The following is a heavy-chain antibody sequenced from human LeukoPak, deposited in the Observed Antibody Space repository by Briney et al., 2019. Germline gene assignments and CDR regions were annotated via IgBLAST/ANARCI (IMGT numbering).Heavy chain of an antibody. Sequence: GGSLRLSCAASGFTFSSYAMHWVRQAPGKGLEWVAFIRYDGSNKYYADSVKGRFTISRDNSKNTLYLQMNSLRAEDTAVYYCARDLFPSTTAYFDYWGQGTLVTVSS. CDR1: GFTFSSYA. CDR2: IRYDGSNK. D-gene: IGHD4-11*01. J-gene: IGHJ4*02. CDR3: ARDLFPSTTAYFDY. V-gene: IGHV3-30*02.